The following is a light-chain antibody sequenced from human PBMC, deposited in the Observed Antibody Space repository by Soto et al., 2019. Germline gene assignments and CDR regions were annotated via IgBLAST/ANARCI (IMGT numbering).Light chain of an antibody. V-gene: IGLV2-14*01. Sequence: QSALTQPASVSGSPGQSITISCTGSSSDVGAYDYVSWYQQHPGKAPKLIIYDVSKRPSGVSHRFSGSKSGNTASLTISGLQAEDEAEYHCNSFTTSTTVIFGGGTKLTVL. CDR1: SSDVGAYDY. J-gene: IGLJ2*01. CDR3: NSFTTSTTVI. CDR2: DVS.